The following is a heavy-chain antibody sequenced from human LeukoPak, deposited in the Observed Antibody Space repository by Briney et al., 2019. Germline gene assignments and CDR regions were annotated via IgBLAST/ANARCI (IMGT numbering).Heavy chain of an antibody. D-gene: IGHD2-21*02. CDR2: ISSSGSAI. J-gene: IGHJ6*02. V-gene: IGHV3-48*03. Sequence: GGSLRLSCAASGFTFSSYEMNWVRQAPGKGLEWVSYISSSGSAIYYADSVKGRFTISRDNAKNSLYLQMNSLRAEDTAVYYCASSNSGTYCGGDCYLPYYGMDVWGQGTTVTVSS. CDR3: ASSNSGTYCGGDCYLPYYGMDV. CDR1: GFTFSSYE.